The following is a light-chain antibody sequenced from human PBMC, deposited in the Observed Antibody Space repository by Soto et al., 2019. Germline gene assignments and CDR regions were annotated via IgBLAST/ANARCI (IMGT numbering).Light chain of an antibody. CDR2: LGS. Sequence: IVVTQTKLSLPVTPGEPASISCRSSQSLLHSNGYNYLDWYLQKPGQSPQLLIYLGSNRASGVPDRFSGSGSGTDFTLKISLVEAEDGGRYCSMLAVLVLITFCHGTMVDNK. V-gene: IGKV2-28*01. J-gene: IGKJ1*01. CDR1: QSLLHSNGYNY. CDR3: MLAVLVLIT.